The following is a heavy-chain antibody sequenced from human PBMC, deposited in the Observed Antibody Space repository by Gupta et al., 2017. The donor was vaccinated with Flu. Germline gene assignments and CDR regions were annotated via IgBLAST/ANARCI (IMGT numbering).Heavy chain of an antibody. Sequence: SWIRQPPGKRLEWIGYISYSGTANYSPSYKSRFTISLDTSKNQFSLRLRSVTAADTAMYYCARSLADDAFDIWSQGTMVTVS. CDR3: ARSLADDAFDI. D-gene: IGHD3-3*02. CDR2: ISYSGTA. J-gene: IGHJ3*02. V-gene: IGHV4-59*01.